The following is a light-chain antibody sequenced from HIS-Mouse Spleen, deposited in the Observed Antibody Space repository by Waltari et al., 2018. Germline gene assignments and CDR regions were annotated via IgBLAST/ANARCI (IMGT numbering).Light chain of an antibody. J-gene: IGLJ2*01. CDR2: KDS. Sequence: SYELTQPTPVPVSPGQTARITSSGDALPNQYAYWYQQKPGQAPVLVIYKDSERPSGIPERFSGSSSGTTVTLTISGVQAEDEADYYCQSADSSGTYVVFGGGTKLTVL. CDR3: QSADSSGTYVV. V-gene: IGLV3-25*03. CDR1: ALPNQY.